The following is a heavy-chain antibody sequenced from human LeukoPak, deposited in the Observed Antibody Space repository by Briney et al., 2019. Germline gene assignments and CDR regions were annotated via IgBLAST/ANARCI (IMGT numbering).Heavy chain of an antibody. Sequence: ASVNVSCKASGYTFTGYYMHWVRQAPGQGLEWMGWINPNSGGTNYAQKFQGRVTMTRDTSISTAYMELSRLRSDDTAVYYCARCPRLWFGELSYYYYMDVWGKGTTVTVSS. J-gene: IGHJ6*03. CDR3: ARCPRLWFGELSYYYYMDV. V-gene: IGHV1-2*02. CDR1: GYTFTGYY. D-gene: IGHD3-10*01. CDR2: INPNSGGT.